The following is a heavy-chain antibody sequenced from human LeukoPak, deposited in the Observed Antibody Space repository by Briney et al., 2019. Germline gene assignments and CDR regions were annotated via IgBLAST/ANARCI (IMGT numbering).Heavy chain of an antibody. CDR3: QDTVDY. CDR1: GYTFTSYD. Sequence: GASVKVSCKASGYTFTSYDINWVRQATGQGLEWMGYINPNSGGTNYAQKFQGRVTITRDTSISTAYMELYSLRSDDTAVYYCQDTVDYWGQGTLATATS. J-gene: IGHJ4*02. CDR2: INPNSGGT. V-gene: IGHV1-2*02.